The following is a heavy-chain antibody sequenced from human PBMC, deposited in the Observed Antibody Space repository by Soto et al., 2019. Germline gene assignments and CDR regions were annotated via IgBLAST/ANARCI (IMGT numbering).Heavy chain of an antibody. Sequence: TLSLTCTVSGGSISSYYWSWIRQPPGKGLEWIGYIYYSGSTNYNPSLKSRVTISVDTSKNQFSLKLSSVTAADTAVYYCARDHPYYDFWSGYYTGNWFDPWGQGTLVTVSS. J-gene: IGHJ5*02. D-gene: IGHD3-3*01. CDR1: GGSISSYY. CDR3: ARDHPYYDFWSGYYTGNWFDP. CDR2: IYYSGST. V-gene: IGHV4-59*01.